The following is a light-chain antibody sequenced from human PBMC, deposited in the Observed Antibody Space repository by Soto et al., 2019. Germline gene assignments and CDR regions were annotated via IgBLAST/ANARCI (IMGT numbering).Light chain of an antibody. J-gene: IGKJ5*01. CDR2: DIS. CDR3: QQYNNWPS. V-gene: IGKV3-15*01. Sequence: EVVITQSASTLSVSPGERATLSCRASQTVSRNLAWYQQRPGQAPRLLIYDISNRAAGAPARFSGSGSETEFTLTIRSLQSEDFAVYFCQQYNNWPSFGQGTRLEIK. CDR1: QTVSRN.